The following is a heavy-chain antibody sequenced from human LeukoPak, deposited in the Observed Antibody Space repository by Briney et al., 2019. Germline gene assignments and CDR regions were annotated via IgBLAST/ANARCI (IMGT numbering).Heavy chain of an antibody. J-gene: IGHJ5*02. CDR1: GLSISSSDYY. Sequence: SETLSLTCTVSGLSISSSDYYWAWIRQPPGKDLEWIGIIYYTGTTYYNPSLTSRVTISVDTSKNQFPLRLGSVTAADTAVYYCAKLAYYYSTIRRPNWFDPWGQGTLVTVSS. CDR3: AKLAYYYSTIRRPNWFDP. V-gene: IGHV4-39*01. D-gene: IGHD2/OR15-2a*01. CDR2: IYYTGTT.